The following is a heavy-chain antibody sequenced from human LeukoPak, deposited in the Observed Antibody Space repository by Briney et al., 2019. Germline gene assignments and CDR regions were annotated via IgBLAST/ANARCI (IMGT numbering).Heavy chain of an antibody. J-gene: IGHJ4*02. CDR3: ARGIQSGTGFWSGPGRLDF. Sequence: PSETLSLTCAVSGYSISSGYYWGWIRQPPGKGLQWIGDINHSGSPNCNPANYNPSLKSRVTISVDTSKNQFSLKLTSVTAADTAVYYCARGIQSGTGFWSGPGRLDFWGQGALVTVSS. D-gene: IGHD3-3*01. CDR1: GYSISSGYY. CDR2: INHSGSPNCNPA. V-gene: IGHV4-38-2*01.